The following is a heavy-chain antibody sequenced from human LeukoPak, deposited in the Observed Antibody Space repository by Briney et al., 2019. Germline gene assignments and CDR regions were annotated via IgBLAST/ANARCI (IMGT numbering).Heavy chain of an antibody. CDR3: ARDQLTYYYDSSGPNDAFDI. J-gene: IGHJ3*02. V-gene: IGHV3-30*02. CDR2: IRYDGSNK. D-gene: IGHD3-22*01. CDR1: GFTFSSYW. Sequence: PGGSLRLSCAASGFTFSSYWMSWVRQAPGKGLEWVAFIRYDGSNKYYADSVKGRFTISRDDSKNTLYLQMNSLRAEDTAVYYCARDQLTYYYDSSGPNDAFDIWGQGTMVTVSS.